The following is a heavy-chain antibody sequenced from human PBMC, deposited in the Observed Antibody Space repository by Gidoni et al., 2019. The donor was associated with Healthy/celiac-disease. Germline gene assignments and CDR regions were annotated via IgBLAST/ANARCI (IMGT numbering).Heavy chain of an antibody. D-gene: IGHD3-3*01. V-gene: IGHV3-48*01. CDR3: ARDSGDFWSGLYYYYMDV. CDR1: GFTFSSYS. Sequence: EVQLVESGGGLVQPGGSLRLSCAASGFTFSSYSMNWVRQAPGKGLEWVSYISSSSSTIYYADSVKGRFTISRDNAKNSLYLQMNSLRAEDTAVYYCARDSGDFWSGLYYYYMDVWGKGTTVTVSS. CDR2: ISSSSSTI. J-gene: IGHJ6*03.